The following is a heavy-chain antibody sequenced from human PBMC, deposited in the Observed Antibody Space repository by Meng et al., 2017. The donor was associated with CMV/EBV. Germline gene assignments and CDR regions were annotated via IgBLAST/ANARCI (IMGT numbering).Heavy chain of an antibody. V-gene: IGHV2-26*01. Sequence: SGPTLVKPTETLTLTCTVSGFSLSNARMGVSWIRQPPGKALEWLAHIFSNDEKSYSTSLKSRLTISKDTSKSQVVPTMTNMDPVDTATYYCARIKGEKWELFIDYWGQGTLVTVSS. CDR3: ARIKGEKWELFIDY. CDR2: IFSNDEK. CDR1: GFSLSNARMG. J-gene: IGHJ4*02. D-gene: IGHD1-26*01.